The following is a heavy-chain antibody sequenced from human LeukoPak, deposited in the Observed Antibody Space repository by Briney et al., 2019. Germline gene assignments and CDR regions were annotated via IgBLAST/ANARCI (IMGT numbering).Heavy chain of an antibody. CDR1: GYTFTSYG. J-gene: IGHJ3*02. D-gene: IGHD1-26*01. V-gene: IGHV1-18*01. CDR2: ISAYNGNT. Sequence: ASVTVSCKASGYTFTSYGISWVRQAPGQGLEWMGWISAYNGNTNYTQKLQGRVTMTTDTSTSTAYMELRSLRSDDTAVYYCARDHFIVGATALAFDIWGQGTMVTVSS. CDR3: ARDHFIVGATALAFDI.